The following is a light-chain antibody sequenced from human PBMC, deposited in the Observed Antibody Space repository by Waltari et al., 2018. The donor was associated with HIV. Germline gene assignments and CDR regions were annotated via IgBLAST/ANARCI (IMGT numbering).Light chain of an antibody. CDR2: DAN. J-gene: IGLJ3*02. V-gene: IGLV2-14*01. CDR3: SSYISGSTLV. CDR1: DSPIGSYNY. Sequence: QTVLTQPASVSGSLGQSITIPCIRADSPIGSYNYVSWYQHHPDKAPKLIIYDANSRPPGISFRFSGFQSGNTASLTISGLQTEDEADYYCSSYISGSTLVFGGGTKVTVL.